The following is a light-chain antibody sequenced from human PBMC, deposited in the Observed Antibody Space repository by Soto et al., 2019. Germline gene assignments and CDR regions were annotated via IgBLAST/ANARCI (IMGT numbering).Light chain of an antibody. V-gene: IGKV1-5*03. CDR2: KAS. Sequence: SQMTQSPSTLFGSVGDRVTITCRASQTISSWLAWYQQKPGKAPKLLIYKASTLKSGVPSRFSGSGSGTEFTLTISSLQSEDFAVYYCQQYDVWPALTFGGGTKVDIK. CDR3: QQYDVWPALT. CDR1: QTISSW. J-gene: IGKJ4*01.